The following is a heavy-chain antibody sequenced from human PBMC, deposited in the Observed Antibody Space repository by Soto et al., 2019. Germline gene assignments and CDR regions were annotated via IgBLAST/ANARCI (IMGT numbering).Heavy chain of an antibody. J-gene: IGHJ4*02. V-gene: IGHV4-39*01. Sequence: QLQLQESGPGLVKPSETLSLTCTVSGGSISSSSYYWGWIRQPPGKGLEWIGSIYYSGSTYYNPSLKSRVTISVDTSKNQFSLNLSSVTAADTAVYYCATLRDEDYVWGSYRYGRPVSGVVDYWGQGTLVTVSS. CDR2: IYYSGST. CDR1: GGSISSSSYY. D-gene: IGHD3-16*02. CDR3: ATLRDEDYVWGSYRYGRPVSGVVDY.